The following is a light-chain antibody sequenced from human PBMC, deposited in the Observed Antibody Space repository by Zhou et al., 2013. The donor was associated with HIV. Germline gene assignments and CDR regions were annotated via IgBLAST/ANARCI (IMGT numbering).Light chain of an antibody. CDR2: GAS. J-gene: IGKJ1*01. CDR1: QAITND. Sequence: EVVMTQSPATLSVSLGERVTLSCRASQAITNDVAWYQQKRGQAPRLLIYGASSRATGIPDRFSGSGSGTDFTLTISRLEPEDFAVYYCQQYGGSPRTFGQGTTV. CDR3: QQYGGSPRT. V-gene: IGKV3-20*01.